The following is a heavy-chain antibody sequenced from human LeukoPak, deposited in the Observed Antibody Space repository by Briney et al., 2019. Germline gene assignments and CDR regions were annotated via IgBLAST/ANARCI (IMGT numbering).Heavy chain of an antibody. D-gene: IGHD5-24*01. CDR3: ARVRDGYNDAYDI. J-gene: IGHJ3*02. Sequence: GASVKVSCKASGGTFSSYAISWVRQAPGQGLEWMGIINPSGGSTNYAQNFQGRVTMTRDTSTSTVYMELSSLRSEDTAVYYCARVRDGYNDAYDIWGQGTMVTVPS. CDR1: GGTFSSYA. CDR2: INPSGGST. V-gene: IGHV1-46*01.